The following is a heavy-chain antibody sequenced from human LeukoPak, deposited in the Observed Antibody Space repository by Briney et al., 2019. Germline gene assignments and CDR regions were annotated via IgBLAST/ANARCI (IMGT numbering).Heavy chain of an antibody. D-gene: IGHD2-2*01. CDR1: GYTFTSYD. CDR2: MNPNSGNT. J-gene: IGHJ5*02. V-gene: IGHV1-8*01. Sequence: ASVKVSCKAPGYTFTSYDINWVRQATGQGLEWMGWMNPNSGNTGYAQKFQGRVTMTRNTSISTAYMELSSLRSEDTAVYYCAREYCSSTSCYLNWFDPWGQGTLVTVSS. CDR3: AREYCSSTSCYLNWFDP.